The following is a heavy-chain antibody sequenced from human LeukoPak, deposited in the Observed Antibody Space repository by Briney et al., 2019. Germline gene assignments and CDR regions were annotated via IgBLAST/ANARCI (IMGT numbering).Heavy chain of an antibody. V-gene: IGHV3-74*01. J-gene: IGHJ4*02. D-gene: IGHD3-10*01. Sequence: GGSLRLSCAASGFTFSRHWMHWVRQAPGKGLEWISRINGDASETNYADFVKGRFAVSRDNSKNTLYLQMNSLRAEDTAVYYCAKGRPHYYGSGSYTLWGQGTLVTVPS. CDR2: INGDASET. CDR1: GFTFSRHW. CDR3: AKGRPHYYGSGSYTL.